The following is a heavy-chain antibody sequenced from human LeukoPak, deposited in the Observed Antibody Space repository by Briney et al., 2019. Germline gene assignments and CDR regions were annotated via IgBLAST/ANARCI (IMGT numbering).Heavy chain of an antibody. CDR3: TRHGGAWEDY. CDR2: IRSNANSYAT. J-gene: IGHJ4*02. V-gene: IGHV3-73*01. D-gene: IGHD1-26*01. Sequence: GGSLRLSCAASGFTFSGSAMHWVSQASLKGLEWVGRIRSNANSYATAYAASVKGRFTISRDDSKNTAYLQMNSLKTEDTAVYYCTRHGGAWEDYCGQGTLVTVSS. CDR1: GFTFSGSA.